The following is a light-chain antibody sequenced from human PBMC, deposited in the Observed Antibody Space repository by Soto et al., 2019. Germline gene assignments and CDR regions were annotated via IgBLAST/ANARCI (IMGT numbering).Light chain of an antibody. CDR1: QSVVNYQ. J-gene: IGKJ5*01. CDR2: NTF. Sequence: EVVLTQSPGTLSLSPGEGATLSCRTSQSVVNYQLAWYRQKPGQAPRPLIYNTFHRATGIPDRFSGTGSGTGFTLTITRLEPEDFAVYYCQQYGSSPITFGQGTRLEIK. CDR3: QQYGSSPIT. V-gene: IGKV3-20*01.